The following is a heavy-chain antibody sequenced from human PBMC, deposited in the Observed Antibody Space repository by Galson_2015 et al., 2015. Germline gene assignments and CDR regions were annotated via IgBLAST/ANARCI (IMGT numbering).Heavy chain of an antibody. D-gene: IGHD1-26*01. J-gene: IGHJ4*02. V-gene: IGHV3-48*01. CDR3: ARDPWRGSYKVFYFDY. CDR1: GFTFSSYA. CDR2: MSSSSATI. Sequence: SLRLSCAASGFTFSSYAISWVRQAPGKGLEWVSYMSSSSATIYYADSVKGRFTISRDNAKNSLYMQMNSLRAEDTAVYYCARDPWRGSYKVFYFDYWGQGTLVTVSS.